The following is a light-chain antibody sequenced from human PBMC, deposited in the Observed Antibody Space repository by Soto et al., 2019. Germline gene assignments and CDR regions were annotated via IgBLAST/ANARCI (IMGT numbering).Light chain of an antibody. CDR3: TSYAGGNNV. CDR2: EVN. J-gene: IGLJ1*01. Sequence: QSVLTQPPSASGSPGQSVTISCTGTSSHVGGYNYVSWYQQHPGKVPKLMVYEVNKRPSGVPDRFSGSKSGNTASLTVSGLQAEDEADYYCTSYAGGNNVFGTGTKVTVL. CDR1: SSHVGGYNY. V-gene: IGLV2-8*01.